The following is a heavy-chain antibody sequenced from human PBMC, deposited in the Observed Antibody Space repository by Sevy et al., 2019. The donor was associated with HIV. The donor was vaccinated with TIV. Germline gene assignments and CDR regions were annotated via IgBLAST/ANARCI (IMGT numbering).Heavy chain of an antibody. V-gene: IGHV4-30-4*01. CDR2: IFYSGST. D-gene: IGHD3-22*01. CDR3: ARQRASSGYFYFDS. CDR1: GGSISSGDYY. Sequence: SETLSLTCTVSGGSISSGDYYWSWIRQHPGKGLEWIGYIFYSGSTYFNPSLKSRVTISLDTSKCQFSLMLSSVTAADTAVFYCARQRASSGYFYFDSWGQGTLVTVSS. J-gene: IGHJ4*02.